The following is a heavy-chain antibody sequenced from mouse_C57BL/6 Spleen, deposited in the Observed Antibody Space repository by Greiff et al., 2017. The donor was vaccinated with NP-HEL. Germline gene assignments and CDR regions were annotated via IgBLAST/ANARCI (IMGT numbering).Heavy chain of an antibody. J-gene: IGHJ4*01. CDR1: GFTFSDYG. D-gene: IGHD2-4*01. V-gene: IGHV5-17*01. Sequence: EVHLVESGGGLVKPGGSLKLSCAASGFTFSDYGMHWVRQAPEKGLEWVAYISSGSSTIYYADTVKGRFTISRDNAKNTLFLQMTSLRSEDTAMYYCAIYDYDEGYAMDYWGQGTSVTVSS. CDR3: AIYDYDEGYAMDY. CDR2: ISSGSSTI.